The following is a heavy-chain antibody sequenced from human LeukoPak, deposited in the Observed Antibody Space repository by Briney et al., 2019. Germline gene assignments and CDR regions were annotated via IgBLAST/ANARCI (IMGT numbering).Heavy chain of an antibody. J-gene: IGHJ4*02. CDR2: INPNSGGT. D-gene: IGHD3-22*01. V-gene: IGHV1-2*02. Sequence: ASVKVSCKASGYTFTGYYMHWVRQAPGQGLEWMGWINPNSGGTNYAQKFQGRVTMTRDTSISTAYMELGSLRSDDTAVYYCARARITTPSDYWGQGTLVTVSS. CDR1: GYTFTGYY. CDR3: ARARITTPSDY.